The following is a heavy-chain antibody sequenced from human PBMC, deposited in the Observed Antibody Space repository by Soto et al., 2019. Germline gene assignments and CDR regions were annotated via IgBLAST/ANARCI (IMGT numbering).Heavy chain of an antibody. V-gene: IGHV1-18*01. D-gene: IGHD2-2*01. CDR2: ISAYNVNT. CDR3: ARSGAIQFFDY. J-gene: IGHJ4*02. Sequence: GASVKVSCKASGYTFTNYGISWVLQAPGQGLEWMGWISAYNVNTNYAQKLQGRVSMTTDTSTSTAYMELRSLRSDDTAVYYCARSGAIQFFDYWGQGPLVTVSS. CDR1: GYTFTNYG.